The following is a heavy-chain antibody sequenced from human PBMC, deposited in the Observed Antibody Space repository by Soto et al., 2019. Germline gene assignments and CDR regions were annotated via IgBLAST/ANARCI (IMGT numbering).Heavy chain of an antibody. J-gene: IGHJ4*02. CDR3: AKDRRLQPLIFDY. CDR2: ISGSGGST. Sequence: ESLKISCAASGFTFSSYAMSWVRQAPGKGLEWVSAISGSGGSTYYADSVKGRFTISRDNSKNTLYLQMNSLRAEDTAVYYCAKDRRLQPLIFDYWGQGTLVTVSS. CDR1: GFTFSSYA. D-gene: IGHD4-4*01. V-gene: IGHV3-23*01.